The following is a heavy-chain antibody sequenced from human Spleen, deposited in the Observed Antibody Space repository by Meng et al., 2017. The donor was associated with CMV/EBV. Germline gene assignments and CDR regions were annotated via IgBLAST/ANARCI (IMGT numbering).Heavy chain of an antibody. J-gene: IGHJ6*02. CDR2: ISWNSGSI. D-gene: IGHD6-13*01. CDR3: ARVAAAGRGMDV. CDR1: GFTFDDYA. V-gene: IGHV3-9*01. Sequence: GGSLRLSCAASGFTFDDYAMHWVRQAPGKGLEWVSGISWNSGSIGYVDSVKGRFTISRDNAKNSLFLQMNSLRAEDTAVYYCARVAAAGRGMDVWGPGTTVTVSS.